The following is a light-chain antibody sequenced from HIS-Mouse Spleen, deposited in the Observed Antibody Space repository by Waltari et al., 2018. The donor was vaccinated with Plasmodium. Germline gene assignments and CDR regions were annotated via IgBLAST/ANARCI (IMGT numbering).Light chain of an antibody. CDR3: NSRDSSGNHLGVV. Sequence: SSELTQDPAVSVALGQTVRITCQGDSLRSYYASWYQQKPGQAPVLVIYGKNNRPSGIPDRFSGASSGNTSSLTITGAQAEDEAYYYCNSRDSSGNHLGVVFGGGTKLTVL. V-gene: IGLV3-19*01. J-gene: IGLJ2*01. CDR1: SLRSYY. CDR2: GKN.